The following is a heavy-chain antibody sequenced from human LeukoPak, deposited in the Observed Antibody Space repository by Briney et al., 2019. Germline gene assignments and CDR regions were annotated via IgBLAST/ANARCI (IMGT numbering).Heavy chain of an antibody. J-gene: IGHJ4*02. V-gene: IGHV3-7*05. D-gene: IGHD1-26*01. CDR2: IKQDGSEK. CDR3: ARLVGATHLDY. CDR1: GFTYSSNW. Sequence: TGGSLRLSCAASGFTYSSNWMICVRPAPGKGLEGGVNIKQDGSEKYYVDSVKGRFTTSKDNAKNLVFLKMSSLTAEDTAVYYCARLVGATHLDYWGQGTLVTVSS.